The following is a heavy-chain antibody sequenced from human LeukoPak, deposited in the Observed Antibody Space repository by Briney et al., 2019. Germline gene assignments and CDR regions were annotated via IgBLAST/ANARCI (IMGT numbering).Heavy chain of an antibody. CDR2: IHWSGGST. CDR3: ARSAARGDYYYMDV. D-gene: IGHD6-13*01. CDR1: GFIFDDYG. J-gene: IGHJ6*03. V-gene: IGHV3-20*04. Sequence: GGSLRLSCAASGFIFDDYGMSWVRQAPGKGLEWVSGIHWSGGSTGYADSVKGRFTISRDNAKNSLYLQMNSLRAEDTALYYCARSAARGDYYYMDVWGKGTTVTVSS.